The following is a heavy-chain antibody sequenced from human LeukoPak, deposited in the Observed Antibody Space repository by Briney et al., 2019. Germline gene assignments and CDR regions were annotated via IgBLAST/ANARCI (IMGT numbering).Heavy chain of an antibody. CDR2: IYSSGST. V-gene: IGHV4-4*07. Sequence: SETLSLTCTVSGGSISSYYWSWIRQPAGKGLEWIGRIYSSGSTNYNPSLKSRVTMSVDTSKNQFSLKLSSVTAADTAVYYCARSRGEYYDSSGYVDYWGQGTLVTVSS. J-gene: IGHJ4*02. CDR3: ARSRGEYYDSSGYVDY. D-gene: IGHD3-22*01. CDR1: GGSISSYY.